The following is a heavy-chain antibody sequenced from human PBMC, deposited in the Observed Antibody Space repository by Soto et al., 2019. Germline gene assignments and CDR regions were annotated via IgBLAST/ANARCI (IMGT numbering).Heavy chain of an antibody. V-gene: IGHV3-21*01. CDR2: ISSSSSYI. J-gene: IGHJ6*02. CDR1: GFTLSNYG. D-gene: IGHD6-13*01. Sequence: PGGSLRLSCAASGFTLSNYGMHWVRQAPGKGLEWVSSISSSSSYIYYADSVKGRFTISRDNAKNSLYLQMSSLRAEDTAVYYCARDSGSSSDYYGMDVWGQGTTVTVSS. CDR3: ARDSGSSSDYYGMDV.